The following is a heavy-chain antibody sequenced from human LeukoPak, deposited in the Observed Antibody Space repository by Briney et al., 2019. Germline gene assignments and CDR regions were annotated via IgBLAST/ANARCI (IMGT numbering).Heavy chain of an antibody. CDR3: AREITWELPPI. CDR1: GFTFSSYW. D-gene: IGHD1-26*01. V-gene: IGHV3-7*01. J-gene: IGHJ3*02. CDR2: IKEDGSAK. Sequence: GGSLRLSCAASGFTFSSYWMSWVRQAPGKGLEWVGNIKEDGSAKYYVDSVKGRFTISRDNAKNSLYLQMNSLRAEDTAVYYCAREITWELPPIWGQGTMVTVSS.